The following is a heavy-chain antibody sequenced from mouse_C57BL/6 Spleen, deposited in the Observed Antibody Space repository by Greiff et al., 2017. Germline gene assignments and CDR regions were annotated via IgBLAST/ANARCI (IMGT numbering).Heavy chain of an antibody. V-gene: IGHV5-6*01. Sequence: EVKLQESGGDLVKPGGSLKLSCAASGFTFSSYGMSWVRQTPDKRLEWVATISSGGSYTYYPDSVKGRFTISRDNAKNTLYLQMSSLKSEDTAMYYCAGYDGSWFAYWGQGTLVTVSA. CDR1: GFTFSSYG. CDR3: AGYDGSWFAY. J-gene: IGHJ3*01. D-gene: IGHD2-2*01. CDR2: ISSGGSYT.